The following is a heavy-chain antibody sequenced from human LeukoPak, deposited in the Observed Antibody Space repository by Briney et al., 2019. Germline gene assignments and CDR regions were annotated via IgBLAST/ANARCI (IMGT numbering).Heavy chain of an antibody. D-gene: IGHD1-1*01. Sequence: ASVKVSCKASGYTFTGYYMHWVRQAPGQGLEWMGWINPNSGGTNYAQKFQGRVTMTRDTSTSTAYMELSRLRSDDTAVYYCARVRWNERNGPNDAFDIWGQGTMVTVSS. CDR3: ARVRWNERNGPNDAFDI. CDR2: INPNSGGT. CDR1: GYTFTGYY. J-gene: IGHJ3*02. V-gene: IGHV1-2*02.